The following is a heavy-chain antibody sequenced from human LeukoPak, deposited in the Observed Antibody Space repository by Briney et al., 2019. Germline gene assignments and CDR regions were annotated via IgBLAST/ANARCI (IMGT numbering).Heavy chain of an antibody. CDR2: ISSSSSYI. V-gene: IGHV3-21*04. D-gene: IGHD6-19*01. CDR3: AREPVRSTGLYSDAFDM. Sequence: GGSLRLSCAASGFTFSGYTMNWVRQAPGNGLEWVSSISSSSSYIYYADSVKGRFTISRDNAKNSLFLQMNSLRVDDTAVYYCAREPVRSTGLYSDAFDMWGQGTMVTVSS. CDR1: GFTFSGYT. J-gene: IGHJ3*02.